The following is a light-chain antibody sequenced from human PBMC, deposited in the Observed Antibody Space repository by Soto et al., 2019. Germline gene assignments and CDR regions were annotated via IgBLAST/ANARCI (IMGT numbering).Light chain of an antibody. J-gene: IGKJ1*01. CDR1: QSVDSR. Sequence: IVMTQSPATLPVSPGERATLSCRTSQSVDSRLAWYQHKPGQAPRLLIYGASNRATGIPARFSGSGSGTEFTLTISSLEPEDFAVYYCHQYSTSPRTFGQGTKVDIK. CDR2: GAS. CDR3: HQYSTSPRT. V-gene: IGKV3-15*01.